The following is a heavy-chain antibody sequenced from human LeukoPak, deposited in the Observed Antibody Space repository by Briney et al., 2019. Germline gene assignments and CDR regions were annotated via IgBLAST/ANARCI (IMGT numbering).Heavy chain of an antibody. V-gene: IGHV3-30*02. CDR2: IRYDGSNK. J-gene: IGHJ4*02. CDR3: ARDQKKVVVTAVFDY. Sequence: GGSLRLSCAASGFTFSSYGMHWVRQAPGKGLEWVAFIRYDGSNKYYADSVKGRFTISRDNSKNTLYLQMNSLRAEDTAVYYCARDQKKVVVTAVFDYWGQGTLVTVSS. CDR1: GFTFSSYG. D-gene: IGHD2-21*02.